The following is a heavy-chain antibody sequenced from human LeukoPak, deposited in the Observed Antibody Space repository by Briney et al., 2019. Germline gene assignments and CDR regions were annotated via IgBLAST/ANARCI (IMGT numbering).Heavy chain of an antibody. CDR2: INAYNGNP. D-gene: IGHD3-16*02. V-gene: IGHV1-18*01. J-gene: IGHJ4*02. CDR1: GYTFTSYA. CDR3: ARDPPMITFGGVIGDY. Sequence: ASVKVSCKASGYTFTSYAISWVRQAPGQGLEWMGWINAYNGNPNYAQKLQGRVTMTTDTSTSTAYMELRSLRSDDTAVYYCARDPPMITFGGVIGDYWGQGTLVTVSS.